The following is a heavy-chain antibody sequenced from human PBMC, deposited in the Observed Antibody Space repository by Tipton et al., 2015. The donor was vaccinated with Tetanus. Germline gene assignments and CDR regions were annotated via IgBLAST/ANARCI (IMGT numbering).Heavy chain of an antibody. D-gene: IGHD3-10*01. CDR1: GFTFDDYA. CDR2: ISWKSGTI. CDR3: ARGGHFSPFTY. J-gene: IGHJ4*02. V-gene: IGHV3-9*01. Sequence: SLRLSCVASGFTFDDYAMHWVRQAPGKGLEWVSGISWKSGTIGYADSMKGRFTISRDNAKNSLYLQMNSLRAEDTALYYCARGGHFSPFTYWGQGVLVTVSS.